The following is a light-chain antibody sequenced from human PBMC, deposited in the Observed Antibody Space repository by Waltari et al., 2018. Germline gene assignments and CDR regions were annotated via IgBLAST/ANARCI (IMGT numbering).Light chain of an antibody. V-gene: IGKV2-28*01. Sequence: EIVMTQSPLSLAVPPGEPASISCRSSPRLLDSYGYTYLDWYLQKPGQSQQILIYLVSSRASGCPARFSGSGSGTDFTLKINRVEAEDVGLYYCMQALQTPSFGPGTKVDIK. CDR1: PRLLDSYGYTY. J-gene: IGKJ3*01. CDR2: LVS. CDR3: MQALQTPS.